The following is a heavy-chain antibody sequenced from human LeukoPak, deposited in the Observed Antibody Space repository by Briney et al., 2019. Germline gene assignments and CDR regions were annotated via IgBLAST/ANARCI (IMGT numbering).Heavy chain of an antibody. V-gene: IGHV3-23*01. J-gene: IGHJ4*02. Sequence: GGSLRLSCAASGFTFSSYAMTWVRPAPGKGLEWVSCIGDSGTFYADSVKGRFTMSRDNSKNRLYLQMNSLRAEDTAVYYCAKDVGMYASGLSPYDNWGQGTLVTVSS. CDR3: AKDVGMYASGLSPYDN. D-gene: IGHD2-8*01. CDR2: IGDSGT. CDR1: GFTFSSYA.